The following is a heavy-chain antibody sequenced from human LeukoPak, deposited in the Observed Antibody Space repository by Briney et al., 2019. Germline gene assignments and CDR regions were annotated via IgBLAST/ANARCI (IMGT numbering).Heavy chain of an antibody. CDR3: ARDAWLVGATNLYYFDH. D-gene: IGHD1-26*01. J-gene: IGHJ4*02. V-gene: IGHV1-2*02. CDR2: TNPKSSVT. CDR1: EYTFTDYY. Sequence: GASVKVSCKASEYTFTDYYMLWLRQAPGQGLQRLGWTNPKSSVTNYAQKFQGRVTMTRDPSISSAYMELNSLRSDDTAVYYCARDAWLVGATNLYYFDHWGQGTLVTVSS.